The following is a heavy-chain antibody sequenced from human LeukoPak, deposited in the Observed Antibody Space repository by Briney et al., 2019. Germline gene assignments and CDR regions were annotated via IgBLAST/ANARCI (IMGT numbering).Heavy chain of an antibody. V-gene: IGHV3-9*01. Sequence: PGGSLRLSCAASGFTFDDYAMHWVRQAPGKGLEWVSGISWNSGSIGYADSVKGRFTISRDNSKNTLYLQMNSLRAEDTAVYYCARTYDFWSGYYISGGAFDYWGQGTLVTVSS. CDR1: GFTFDDYA. D-gene: IGHD3-3*01. CDR2: ISWNSGSI. J-gene: IGHJ4*02. CDR3: ARTYDFWSGYYISGGAFDY.